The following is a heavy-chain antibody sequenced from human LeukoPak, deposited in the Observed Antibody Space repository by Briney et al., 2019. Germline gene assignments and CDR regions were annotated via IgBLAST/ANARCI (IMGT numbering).Heavy chain of an antibody. CDR3: ARDFTRYDFWSGEFASY. CDR2: ISSSSYI. V-gene: IGHV3-21*01. J-gene: IGHJ4*02. CDR1: GFTFSSYW. D-gene: IGHD3-3*01. Sequence: GGSLRLSCAASGFTFSSYWMHWVRQAPGKGLEWVSSISSSSYIYYADSVKGRFTISRDNAKNSLYLQMNSLRAEDTAVYYCARDFTRYDFWSGEFASYWGQGTLVTVSS.